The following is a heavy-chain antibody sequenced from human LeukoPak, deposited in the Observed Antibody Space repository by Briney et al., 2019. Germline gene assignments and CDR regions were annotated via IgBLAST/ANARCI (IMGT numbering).Heavy chain of an antibody. CDR3: ARGSEWELLRGFFDF. V-gene: IGHV3-74*01. CDR1: GFTFSRYW. J-gene: IGHJ4*02. D-gene: IGHD1-26*01. Sequence: GGSLRLSCTASGFTFSRYWMHWVRQAPGKGLVWVSRINTDGGITSYADSVKGRFTISRDNSKNTLYLQMNSLRAEDTAVYYCARGSEWELLRGFFDFWGQGTLVTVSS. CDR2: INTDGGIT.